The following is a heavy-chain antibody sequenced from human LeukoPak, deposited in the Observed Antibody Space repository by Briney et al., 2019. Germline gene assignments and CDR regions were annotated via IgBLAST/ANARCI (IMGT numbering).Heavy chain of an antibody. Sequence: SVKVSCKASGGTFSSYAISWVRQAPGQGLEWMGLIIPFFGTPNYAQRFQGRVTITADESTSTTYMELSSLRSEDTAVYYCARGKDHYYYGMDVWGQGTTVTVSS. J-gene: IGHJ6*02. CDR2: IIPFFGTP. CDR1: GGTFSSYA. CDR3: ARGKDHYYYGMDV. V-gene: IGHV1-69*01.